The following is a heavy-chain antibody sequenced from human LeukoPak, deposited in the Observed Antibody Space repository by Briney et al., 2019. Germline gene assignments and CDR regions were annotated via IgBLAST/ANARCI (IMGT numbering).Heavy chain of an antibody. D-gene: IGHD1-1*01. Sequence: GGSLRLSCAASGFTFTNYNMHWVRQAPGKGLEWVAFIRYDGSNKYYADSVKGRFTISRDNSKNTLYLQMNSLRAEDTAVYYCASLRYDFDYWGQGTLVTVSS. CDR1: GFTFTNYN. CDR3: ASLRYDFDY. J-gene: IGHJ4*02. V-gene: IGHV3-30*02. CDR2: IRYDGSNK.